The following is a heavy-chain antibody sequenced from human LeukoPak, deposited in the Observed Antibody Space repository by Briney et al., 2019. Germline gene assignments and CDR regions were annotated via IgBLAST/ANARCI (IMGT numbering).Heavy chain of an antibody. CDR2: INSDGSST. J-gene: IGHJ4*02. Sequence: GGSLRLSCAASGFSYSSYWMHWVRRGPGKGLVWVSRINSDGSSTRHADSVKGRFTISRDNAKNMVYLQMNSLRDEDTAVYYCARDRDGPDYWGQGTLVTVSS. D-gene: IGHD5-24*01. CDR3: ARDRDGPDY. V-gene: IGHV3-74*01. CDR1: GFSYSSYW.